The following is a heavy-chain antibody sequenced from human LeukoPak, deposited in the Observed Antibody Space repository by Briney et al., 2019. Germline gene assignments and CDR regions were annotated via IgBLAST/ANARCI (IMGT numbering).Heavy chain of an antibody. D-gene: IGHD2-21*02. CDR2: IKPDGSEK. Sequence: AGGSLRLSCAASGFTFSNYWMSWVRQAPGKGLEWVANIKPDGSEKYYVDSVKGRFTISRDNAKNSLYLQMNSLRAGDTAIYYCTRDFGSIVVVTAIVDWGQGTLVTVSS. CDR3: TRDFGSIVVVTAIVD. V-gene: IGHV3-7*01. CDR1: GFTFSNYW. J-gene: IGHJ4*02.